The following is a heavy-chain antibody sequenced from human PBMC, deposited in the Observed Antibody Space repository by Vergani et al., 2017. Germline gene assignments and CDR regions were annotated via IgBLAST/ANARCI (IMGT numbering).Heavy chain of an antibody. CDR1: GFTFSSYA. J-gene: IGHJ4*02. CDR2: ISGSGGST. Sequence: EVQLLESGGGLVQPGGSLRLSCAASGFTFSSYAMSWVRQAPGKGLEWVSAISGSGGSTYYADSVKGRFTISRDNSKNTLYLQMNSLRAEDTAVYYCAKGPHIVVVVAPLLEYFDYWGQGTLVTVSS. CDR3: AKGPHIVVVVAPLLEYFDY. V-gene: IGHV3-23*01. D-gene: IGHD2-15*01.